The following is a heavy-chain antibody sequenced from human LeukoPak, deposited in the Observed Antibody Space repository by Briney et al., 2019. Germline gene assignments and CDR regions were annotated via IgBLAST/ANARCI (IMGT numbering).Heavy chain of an antibody. J-gene: IGHJ4*02. CDR3: ARNTKTSTNVDY. CDR1: GGSISSYY. Sequence: SETLSLTCTVSGGSISSYYWSWIRQHPGKGLEWIGYIYYSGSTNYNPSLKSRVTISVDTSKSQFSLKLSSVTAADTAVYYCARNTKTSTNVDYWGQGTLVTVSS. V-gene: IGHV4-59*08. D-gene: IGHD2-8*01. CDR2: IYYSGST.